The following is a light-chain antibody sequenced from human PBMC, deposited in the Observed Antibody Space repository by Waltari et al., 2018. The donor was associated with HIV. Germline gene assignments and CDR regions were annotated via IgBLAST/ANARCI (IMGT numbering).Light chain of an antibody. CDR1: SSDVGGFNY. J-gene: IGLJ3*02. V-gene: IGLV2-8*01. CDR2: EVY. CDR3: SSYAGSNNWV. Sequence: QSALTQPPSASGSPGQSVTISCTGPSSDVGGFNYVPWYQQPTGKAPKHLIYEVYKRPSGVPDRFSGSKSGNTASLTVSGLQAEDEADYYCSSYAGSNNWVFGGGTKLTV.